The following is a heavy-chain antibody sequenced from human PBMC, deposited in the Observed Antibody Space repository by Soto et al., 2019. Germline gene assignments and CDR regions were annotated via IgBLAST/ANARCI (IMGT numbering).Heavy chain of an antibody. CDR3: ARDLVQQWSKGVGTSVYYYYGMDV. V-gene: IGHV1-69*01. CDR2: IIPIFGTA. CDR1: GGTFSSYA. D-gene: IGHD6-19*01. Sequence: QVQLVQSGAEVQKPGSSVKVSCKASGGTFSSYAISWVRQAPGQGLEWMGGIIPIFGTANYAQKFQGRVTITADESTSTAYMELSSQRSEDTAVYYCARDLVQQWSKGVGTSVYYYYGMDVWGQGTTVTVSS. J-gene: IGHJ6*02.